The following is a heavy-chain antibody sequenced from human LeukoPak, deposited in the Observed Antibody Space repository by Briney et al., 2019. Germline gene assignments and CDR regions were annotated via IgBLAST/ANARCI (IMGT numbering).Heavy chain of an antibody. Sequence: PGGSLRLSCAASGFTFSDYYMSWIRQAPGKGLEWVANIKEDGSEKFYVDSVKGRFTISRDNAKNSLSLQMNSLRAEDTAVYYCAREGGIVYLGAFDIWGQGTMVTVSS. CDR2: IKEDGSEK. CDR3: AREGGIVYLGAFDI. V-gene: IGHV3-7*03. D-gene: IGHD1-26*01. CDR1: GFTFSDYY. J-gene: IGHJ3*02.